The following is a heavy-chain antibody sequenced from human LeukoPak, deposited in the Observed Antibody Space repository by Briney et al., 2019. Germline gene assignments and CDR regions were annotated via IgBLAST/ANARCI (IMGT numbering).Heavy chain of an antibody. Sequence: SETLSLTCTVSGGSISSYYWSWIRHPPGKGLEWIGYIYYSGSTKYNPSLASRVTISVHTSKNEVSLSLTSVTAADTAVYYCARGRAQFDPWGQGTLVTVSS. V-gene: IGHV4-59*01. CDR2: IYYSGST. J-gene: IGHJ5*02. CDR3: ARGRAQFDP. CDR1: GGSISSYY.